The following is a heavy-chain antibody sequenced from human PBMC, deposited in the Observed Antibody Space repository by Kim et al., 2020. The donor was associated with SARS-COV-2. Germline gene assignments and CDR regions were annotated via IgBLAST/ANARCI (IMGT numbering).Heavy chain of an antibody. J-gene: IGHJ3*02. Sequence: DSVKGRFTSARDKAKNSLYLQRNSLRAEDTDVYYCARYQTGTTSLDAFDIWGQGTMVTVSS. V-gene: IGHV3-21*01. D-gene: IGHD1-7*01. CDR3: ARYQTGTTSLDAFDI.